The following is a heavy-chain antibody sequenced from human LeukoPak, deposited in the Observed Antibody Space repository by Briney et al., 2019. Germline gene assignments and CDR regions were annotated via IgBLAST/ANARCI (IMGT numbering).Heavy chain of an antibody. CDR1: GFTFSSYS. CDR3: AKRDY. V-gene: IGHV3-48*01. CDR2: ISSSSSTI. J-gene: IGHJ4*02. Sequence: PGGSLRLSCAASGFTFSSYSMNWVRQAPGKGLEWVSYISSSSSTIYYADSVKGRFTISRDNSKNTLYLQMKSLRAEDTAVYYCAKRDYWGQGTLVTVSS.